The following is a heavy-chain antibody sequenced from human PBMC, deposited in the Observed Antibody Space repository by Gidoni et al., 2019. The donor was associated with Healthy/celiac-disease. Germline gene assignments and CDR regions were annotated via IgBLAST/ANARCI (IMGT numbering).Heavy chain of an antibody. CDR1: GFTFSSDA. V-gene: IGHV3-30-3*01. CDR2: ISYDGSNK. D-gene: IGHD4-17*01. J-gene: IGHJ4*02. Sequence: QVQLVESGGGVVQPGRSLRLSCAASGFTFSSDAMHWVRQAPGKGLEWVAVISYDGSNKYYADSVKGRFTIARDNSKNTLYLQMNSLRAEDTAVYYCARGGDYFYTRPYYFDYWGQGTLVTVSS. CDR3: ARGGDYFYTRPYYFDY.